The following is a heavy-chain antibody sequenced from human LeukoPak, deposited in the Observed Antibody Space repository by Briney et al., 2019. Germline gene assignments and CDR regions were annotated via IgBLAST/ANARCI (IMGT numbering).Heavy chain of an antibody. CDR1: GFTFSSYS. CDR2: ISSSSTI. CDR3: ASEEGLYSYGYFDY. J-gene: IGHJ4*02. Sequence: GGSLRLSCAASGFTFSSYSMNWVRQAPGKGLEWVSYISSSSTIYYADSVKGRFTISRDNAKNSLYLQMNSLRAEDTAVYYCASEEGLYSYGYFDYWGQGTLVTVSS. D-gene: IGHD5-18*01. V-gene: IGHV3-48*01.